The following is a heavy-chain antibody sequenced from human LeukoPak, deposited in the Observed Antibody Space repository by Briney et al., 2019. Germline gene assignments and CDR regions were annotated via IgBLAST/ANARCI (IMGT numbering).Heavy chain of an antibody. V-gene: IGHV1-2*02. Sequence: ASVKVSCKASGYTFTGYYMHWVRQAPGQGLEWMGWINPNSGGTNYAQKFQGRVTMTRDTSISTAYMELSGLRSDDTAVYYCATTVVVPAAIFWFDTWGQGTLVTVSS. CDR3: ATTVVVPAAIFWFDT. D-gene: IGHD2-2*01. CDR1: GYTFTGYY. J-gene: IGHJ5*02. CDR2: INPNSGGT.